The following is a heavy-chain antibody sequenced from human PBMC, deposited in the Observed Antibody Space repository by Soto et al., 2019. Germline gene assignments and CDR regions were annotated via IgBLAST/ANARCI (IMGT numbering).Heavy chain of an antibody. J-gene: IGHJ4*02. D-gene: IGHD3-3*01. CDR2: IYYSGST. CDR1: GGSVSSGSYY. Sequence: SETLSLTCTVSGGSVSSGSYYWSWIRQPPGKGLEWIGYIYYSGSTNYNPSLKSRVTISVDTSKNQFSLKLSSVTAADTAVYYCARQVARKYYDFWSGYYTGDFDYWGQGTLVTVSS. CDR3: ARQVARKYYDFWSGYYTGDFDY. V-gene: IGHV4-61*01.